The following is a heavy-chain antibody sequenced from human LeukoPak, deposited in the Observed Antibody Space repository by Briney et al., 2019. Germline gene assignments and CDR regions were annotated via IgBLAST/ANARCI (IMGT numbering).Heavy chain of an antibody. CDR2: INPNSGGT. CDR3: ARDHGRRYCSSTSCYMRGNWFDP. D-gene: IGHD2-2*02. J-gene: IGHJ5*02. CDR1: GYTFTGYY. Sequence: ASVKASCKASGYTFTGYYMHWVRQAPGQGLEWMGWINPNSGGTNYAQKFQGRVTMTRDTSISTAYMELSRLRSDDTAVYYCARDHGRRYCSSTSCYMRGNWFDPWGQGTLVTVSS. V-gene: IGHV1-2*02.